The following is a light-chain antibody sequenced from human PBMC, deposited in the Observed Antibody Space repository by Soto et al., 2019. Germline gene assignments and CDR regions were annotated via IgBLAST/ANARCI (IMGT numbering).Light chain of an antibody. CDR2: GAS. V-gene: IGKV3-15*01. CDR1: QSVSRN. CDR3: QQYSNWPT. Sequence: EIVMTQSPATLSVSPGERATLSCRASQSVSRNLAWYQQRPGQAPSLLISGASTRATGIAARFSGSGSGRDFTLTISSLQPEDYALDDCQQYSNWPTFGQGTRLEIK. J-gene: IGKJ5*01.